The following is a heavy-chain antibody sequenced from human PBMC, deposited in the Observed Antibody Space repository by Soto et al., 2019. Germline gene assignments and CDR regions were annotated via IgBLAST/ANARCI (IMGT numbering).Heavy chain of an antibody. V-gene: IGHV4-39*02. CDR2: IFYTGTT. CDR1: GGSISYNSYY. D-gene: IGHD2-2*01. Sequence: SETLSLTCSVSGGSISYNSYYWGWIRQPPGKGLEWVGGIFYTGTTYYSPSLEDRVTISVDTSKNSFSLNLTSVTAADTAVYFCARLVVVAPVANAWGQGTLSTVSS. J-gene: IGHJ5*02. CDR3: ARLVVVAPVANA.